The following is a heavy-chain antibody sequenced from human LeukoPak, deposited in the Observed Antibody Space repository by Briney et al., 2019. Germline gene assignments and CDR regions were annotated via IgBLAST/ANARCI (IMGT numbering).Heavy chain of an antibody. J-gene: IGHJ4*02. V-gene: IGHV3-23*01. D-gene: IGHD6-13*01. CDR3: ASHLGIAAAGTPFDY. CDR2: ISGSGGST. CDR1: GFTFSSYA. Sequence: GGSLRLSCAASGFTFSSYAMSWVRQAPGKGLEWVSAISGSGGSTYYADSVKGRFTISRDNSKNTLYLQMNSLRAEDTAVYYCASHLGIAAAGTPFDYWGQGTLVTVSS.